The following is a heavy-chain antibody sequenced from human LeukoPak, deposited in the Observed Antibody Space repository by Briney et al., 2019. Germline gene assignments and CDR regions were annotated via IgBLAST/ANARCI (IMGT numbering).Heavy chain of an antibody. CDR1: GGSFSNYY. CDR2: INHSGST. CDR3: ARQSISGSSLSYFDY. D-gene: IGHD3-22*01. J-gene: IGHJ4*02. Sequence: SSETLSLTCAVYGGSFSNYYWSWIRQPPGKGLEWIGEINHSGSTNYNPSLKSRVTISVDTSKNQCSLKLSSVTAADTAVYYCARQSISGSSLSYFDYWGQGTLVNVSS. V-gene: IGHV4-34*01.